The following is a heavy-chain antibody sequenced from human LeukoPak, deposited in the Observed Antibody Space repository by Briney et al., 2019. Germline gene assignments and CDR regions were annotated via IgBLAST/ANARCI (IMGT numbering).Heavy chain of an antibody. D-gene: IGHD6-6*01. J-gene: IGHJ4*02. CDR3: ARRERVAAWSRTLDY. CDR2: INHSGST. CDR1: GGSFSGYY. V-gene: IGHV4-34*01. Sequence: NPSETLSLTCAVYGGSFSGYYWSWIRQPPGKGLEWIGEINHSGSTNYNPSLKSRVTISVDTSKNQFSLKLSSVTAADTAVYYCARRERVAAWSRTLDYWGQGTLVTVSS.